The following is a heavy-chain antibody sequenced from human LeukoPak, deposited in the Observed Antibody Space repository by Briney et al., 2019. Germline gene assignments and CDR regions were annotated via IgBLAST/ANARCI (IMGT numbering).Heavy chain of an antibody. D-gene: IGHD5-18*01. V-gene: IGHV4-39*01. J-gene: IGHJ4*02. CDR1: GGSISTSYYY. CDR3: ARLRGYSYGHHDY. CDR2: IYYRGSS. Sequence: PSETLSLTCTVSGGSISTSYYYWGWIRQPPGKGLEWIGSIYYRGSSYYKPSLKSRVTISVDTSKNQFSLKLSSVTAADTAVYYCARLRGYSYGHHDYWGQGTLVTVSS.